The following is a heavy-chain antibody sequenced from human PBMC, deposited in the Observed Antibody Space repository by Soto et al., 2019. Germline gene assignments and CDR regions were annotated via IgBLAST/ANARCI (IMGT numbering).Heavy chain of an antibody. CDR2: IYYSGST. D-gene: IGHD6-13*01. V-gene: IGHV4-59*01. J-gene: IGHJ6*02. CDR3: ARDSSSWYGDYYYYYGMDV. CDR1: GGSISSYY. Sequence: QVQLQESGPGLVKPSETLSLTCTVSGGSISSYYWSWIRQPPGKGLEWIGYIYYSGSTNYNPSLKRRVTISVDTSKNQFSLKLSSVTAADTAVYYCARDSSSWYGDYYYYYGMDVWGQGTTVTVSS.